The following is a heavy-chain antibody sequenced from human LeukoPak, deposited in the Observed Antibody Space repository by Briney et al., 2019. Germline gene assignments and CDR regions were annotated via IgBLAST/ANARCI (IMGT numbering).Heavy chain of an antibody. J-gene: IGHJ4*02. V-gene: IGHV4-39*07. CDR3: AREASMAVVTDRYYFDY. CDR2: IYYSGST. CDR1: GGSISSSSYY. Sequence: SETPSLTCTVSGGSISSSSYYWGWIRQPPGKGLEWIGTIYYSGSTSYNPSLKSRVTISVDTSKNQFSLKLSSVTAADTAVYYCAREASMAVVTDRYYFDYWGQGTLVTVSS. D-gene: IGHD2-21*02.